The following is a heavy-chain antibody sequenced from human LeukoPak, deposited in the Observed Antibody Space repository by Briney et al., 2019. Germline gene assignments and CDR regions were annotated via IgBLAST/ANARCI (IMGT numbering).Heavy chain of an antibody. D-gene: IGHD3-22*01. V-gene: IGHV4-59*01. Sequence: PSETLSLTCTVSGGSISSYYWSWIRQPPGKGLEWIGYIYYSGSTNYNPSLKSRVTISVDTSKNQFSLKLSSVTAADTAVYYCARVFPPLEYYDSSGYYYFDSWGQGALVTVSS. CDR1: GGSISSYY. CDR2: IYYSGST. CDR3: ARVFPPLEYYDSSGYYYFDS. J-gene: IGHJ4*02.